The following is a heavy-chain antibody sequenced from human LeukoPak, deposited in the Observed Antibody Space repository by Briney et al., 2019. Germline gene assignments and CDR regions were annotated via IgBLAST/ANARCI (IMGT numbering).Heavy chain of an antibody. CDR3: AKGGGWLYYFDY. Sequence: GGSLRLSCAASGFTFSTNAMSWVRQPPEKGLEWVAIIESSGDMVYANSVKGRFTISRDNSKDTVSLQLNSLRAEDTAVYYCAKGGGWLYYFDYWGQGTLVTVSS. V-gene: IGHV3-23*01. J-gene: IGHJ4*02. CDR2: IIESSGDM. D-gene: IGHD4-23*01. CDR1: GFTFSTNA.